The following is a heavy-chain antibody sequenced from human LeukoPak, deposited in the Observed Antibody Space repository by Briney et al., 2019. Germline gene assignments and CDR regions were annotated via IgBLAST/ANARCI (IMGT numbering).Heavy chain of an antibody. V-gene: IGHV3-30*02. CDR1: GFTFSSFG. CDR3: AKDASSGFEY. J-gene: IGHJ4*02. Sequence: GGSLRLSCAASGFTFSSFGMHWVRQAPGKGLEWVAFIRYDGNNEYYADSVKGRSTISRDNSKNTLFLQMNSLRAEDTAVYYCAKDASSGFEYWGQGTLVTVSS. D-gene: IGHD3-22*01. CDR2: IRYDGNNE.